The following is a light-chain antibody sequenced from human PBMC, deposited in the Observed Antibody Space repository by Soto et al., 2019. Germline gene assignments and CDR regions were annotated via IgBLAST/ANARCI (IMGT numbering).Light chain of an antibody. J-gene: IGKJ2*01. CDR3: QQYNSYPRT. Sequence: DIQMTQSPPTLSASVGDRVTITCRASQSVRSWLAWYQQKPGKAPRLLIYDASSLQSGVPSRFSGSGSVTEFTLTISSLQPDDFATYYCQQYNSYPRTFGQGTKLEIK. CDR1: QSVRSW. V-gene: IGKV1-5*01. CDR2: DAS.